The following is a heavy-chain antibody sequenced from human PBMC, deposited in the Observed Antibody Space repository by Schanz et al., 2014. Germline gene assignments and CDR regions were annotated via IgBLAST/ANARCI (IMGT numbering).Heavy chain of an antibody. CDR3: ARDYYDSSGYYYCDY. CDR2: VNPSVRGT. CDR1: GYTFTGYY. Sequence: QVQLVQSGAEMKKPGASVKVSCKASGYTFTGYYMHWVRQAPGQGLEWMGIVNPSVRGTHFAREFQGRVTVTSDTSTSTVYMELSSLRSEDTAMYYCARDYYDSSGYYYCDYWGQGTLVTVSS. J-gene: IGHJ4*02. V-gene: IGHV1-46*01. D-gene: IGHD3-22*01.